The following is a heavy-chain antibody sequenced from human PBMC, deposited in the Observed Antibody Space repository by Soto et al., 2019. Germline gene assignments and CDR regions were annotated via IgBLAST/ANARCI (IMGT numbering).Heavy chain of an antibody. D-gene: IGHD1-7*01. CDR3: AGYNWNYYFDP. Sequence: SETLSLTCTVSGGSVRDGSYYWAWLRQPPGKGLEWIGHIYHSGSTIYNPSLKSRVTISIDTSKSQFSLNLNSMTAADTTVYYCAGYNWNYYFDPWGQGTLVTSPQ. CDR2: IYHSGST. V-gene: IGHV4-61*01. CDR1: GGSVRDGSYY. J-gene: IGHJ5*02.